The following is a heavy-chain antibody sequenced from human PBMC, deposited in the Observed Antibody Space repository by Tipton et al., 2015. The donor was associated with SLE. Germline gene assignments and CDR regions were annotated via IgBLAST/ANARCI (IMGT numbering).Heavy chain of an antibody. V-gene: IGHV3-23*01. D-gene: IGHD3-22*01. CDR2: ISGSGGST. CDR3: ARNRVTMIVVVPEWFDP. Sequence: SLRLSCAASGFTFSSYAMSWVRQAPGKGLEWVSAISGSGGSTYYADSVKGRFTVSRDNSKNTLYLQMNSLRAEDTAVYYCARNRVTMIVVVPEWFDPWGQGTLVTVSS. J-gene: IGHJ5*02. CDR1: GFTFSSYA.